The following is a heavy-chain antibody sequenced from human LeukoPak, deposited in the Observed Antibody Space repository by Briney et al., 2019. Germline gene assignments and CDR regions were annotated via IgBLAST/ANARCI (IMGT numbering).Heavy chain of an antibody. D-gene: IGHD6-13*01. CDR3: AKVAAAGKTIGDY. CDR2: IYSGGST. Sequence: PGGSLRLSCAASGFTVSSSYMSWVRQAPGKGLEWVSVIYSGGSTYYADSVKGRFTISRDNSKNTLYLQMNSLRAEDTAVYYCAKVAAAGKTIGDYWGQGTLVTVSS. J-gene: IGHJ4*02. CDR1: GFTVSSSY. V-gene: IGHV3-66*01.